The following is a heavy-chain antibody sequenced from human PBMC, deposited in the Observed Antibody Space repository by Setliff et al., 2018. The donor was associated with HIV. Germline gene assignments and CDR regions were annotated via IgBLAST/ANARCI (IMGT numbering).Heavy chain of an antibody. CDR2: INDNGGA. V-gene: IGHV4-34*01. J-gene: IGHJ4*02. D-gene: IGHD1-1*01. Sequence: SETLSLTCAVSGGFFSHYSWTWLRQPPGKALEWIGHINDNGGANYNPSLTTRATISVATPKNQFFLELTSVTAADTAVYYCARGRYNGDSYSGGFYYFDHWGQGSLVTVSS. CDR3: ARGRYNGDSYSGGFYYFDH. CDR1: GGFFSHYS.